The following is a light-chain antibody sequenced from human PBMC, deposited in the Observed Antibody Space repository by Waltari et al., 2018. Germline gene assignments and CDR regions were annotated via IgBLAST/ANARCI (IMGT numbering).Light chain of an antibody. V-gene: IGLV2-8*01. CDR1: SGDVGNYNY. CDR3: SSYAGSSTYV. J-gene: IGLJ1*01. CDR2: EVT. Sequence: QSALTQPPSASGSPGQSVTVSCTGTSGDVGNYNYFPWYQQYPGKAPKLIIYEVTKRPSGVPDRFSGSKSGNTASLTVSGLRAEDEADYYCSSYAGSSTYVFGSGTKVTVL.